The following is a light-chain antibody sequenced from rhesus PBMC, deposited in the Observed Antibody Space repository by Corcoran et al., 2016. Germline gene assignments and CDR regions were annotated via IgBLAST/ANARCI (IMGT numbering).Light chain of an antibody. CDR3: SSYAGSNTFI. CDR2: EVS. Sequence: QAALTQPHSVSGSPGQSVTISCTGTRSDIGGYNYVSWYQQHPGTAPKLMIYEVSKRPSGVSDRFSGSKSGNTASLTISGLQAEDESDYYCSSYAGSNTFIFGAGTRLTVL. J-gene: IGLJ1*01. V-gene: IGLV2-32*02. CDR1: RSDIGGYNY.